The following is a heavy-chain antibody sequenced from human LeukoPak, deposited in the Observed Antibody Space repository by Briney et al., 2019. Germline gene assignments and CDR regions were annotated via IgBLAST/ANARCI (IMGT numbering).Heavy chain of an antibody. CDR1: GGSISSYY. D-gene: IGHD3-10*01. Sequence: SETLSLTCTVSGGSISSYYWSWIRQPPGKGLEWIGYIYYSGSTNYNPSLKSRVTISVDASKNQFSLKLSSVTAADTAVYYCARGRYYYGSGSYSSTSFDYWGQGTLVTVSS. J-gene: IGHJ4*02. V-gene: IGHV4-59*12. CDR3: ARGRYYYGSGSYSSTSFDY. CDR2: IYYSGST.